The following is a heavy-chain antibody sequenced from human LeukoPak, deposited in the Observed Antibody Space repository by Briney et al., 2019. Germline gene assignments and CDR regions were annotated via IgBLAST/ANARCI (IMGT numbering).Heavy chain of an antibody. CDR3: ARGLRVTSVGYYFDY. D-gene: IGHD4-17*01. Sequence: GGSLRLSCAASGFTFSNYGMSWVRQAPGKGLEWVSAISGSGGSTYYADSVKGRFTISRDNSKNTLYLQMNSLRAEDTAVYYCARGLRVTSVGYYFDYWDQGTVITVSS. J-gene: IGHJ4*02. CDR2: ISGSGGST. V-gene: IGHV3-23*01. CDR1: GFTFSNYG.